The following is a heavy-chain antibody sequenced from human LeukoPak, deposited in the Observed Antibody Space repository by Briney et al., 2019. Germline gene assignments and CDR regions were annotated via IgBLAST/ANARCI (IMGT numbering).Heavy chain of an antibody. CDR2: IYSSGST. J-gene: IGHJ6*03. CDR3: ARDFGRYYYYMDV. D-gene: IGHD3-10*01. V-gene: IGHV4-4*07. CDR1: GGSISSHY. Sequence: SETLSLTCTVSGGSISSHYWSWIRQPAGKGLEWIGRIYSSGSTNYNPSLKSRVTMSVDTSKNLFSLNLSSVTAADTAVYYCARDFGRYYYYMDVWGKGTTVTIPS.